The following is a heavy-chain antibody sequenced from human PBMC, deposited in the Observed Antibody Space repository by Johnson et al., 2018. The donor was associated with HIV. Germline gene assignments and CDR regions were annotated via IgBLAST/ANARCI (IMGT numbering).Heavy chain of an antibody. V-gene: IGHV3-11*04. D-gene: IGHD2-15*01. J-gene: IGHJ3*02. CDR3: ARDGVVVVAGGWGVYDI. CDR2: ISSSGSTI. CDR1: GFTVSSNY. Sequence: VQLVESGGGFIQPGGSLRLSCAASGFTVSSNYMSWVRQAPGKGLEWVSYISSSGSTIYYADSVKGRFTISRDNAKNSMYLQMNSLRAEDTAVYYCARDGVVVVAGGWGVYDIWGQGTMVSVSS.